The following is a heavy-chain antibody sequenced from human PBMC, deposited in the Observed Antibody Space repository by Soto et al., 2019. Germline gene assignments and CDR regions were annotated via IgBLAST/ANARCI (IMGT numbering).Heavy chain of an antibody. Sequence: QVQLQESGPGLVKPSETLSLTCTVSGGSISGYYWSWIRQPPGKGLEWIGCIYYSGSTDYNPSLKSRVTISVDQSKNQFSLKLSSVTAADTAVYYCARSIGYSGYGWFDPWGQGTLVTVSS. CDR2: IYYSGST. J-gene: IGHJ5*02. V-gene: IGHV4-59*01. CDR1: GGSISGYY. CDR3: ARSIGYSGYGWFDP. D-gene: IGHD5-12*01.